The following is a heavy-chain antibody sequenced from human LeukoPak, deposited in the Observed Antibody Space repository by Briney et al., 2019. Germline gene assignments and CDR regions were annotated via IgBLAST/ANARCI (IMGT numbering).Heavy chain of an antibody. J-gene: IGHJ4*02. CDR3: AKDKWEDSGNYYHYFDY. CDR1: GFTFGSNI. D-gene: IGHD1-26*01. CDR2: IWYDGSRK. V-gene: IGHV3-33*06. Sequence: GGSLRLSCAASGFTFGSNIMHWVRQAPGKGREWVAGIWYDGSRKHYGGLGEGRFGISRDNSKNTLALQMNSLRAEDTAVYYCAKDKWEDSGNYYHYFDYWGQGILVTVSS.